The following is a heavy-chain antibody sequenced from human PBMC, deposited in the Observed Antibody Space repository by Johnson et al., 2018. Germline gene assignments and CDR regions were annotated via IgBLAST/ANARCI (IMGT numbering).Heavy chain of an antibody. J-gene: IGHJ4*02. CDR1: GFTVNNYA. V-gene: IGHV3-23*04. D-gene: IGHD3-22*01. Sequence: EVQLGESGGGLVQPGGSLTLSCVASGFTVNNYAMGWVRQAPGKGLEWVAAIATRGNTYDAATVKGRFTLYRENSKNTLFMQMSGLRAEDTALYYCANPLRYDSSGDPWDYWGQGTMVTVSS. CDR2: IATRGNT. CDR3: ANPLRYDSSGDPWDY.